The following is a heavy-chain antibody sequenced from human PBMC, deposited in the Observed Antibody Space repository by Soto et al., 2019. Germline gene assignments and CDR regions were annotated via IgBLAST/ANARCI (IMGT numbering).Heavy chain of an antibody. V-gene: IGHV3-11*06. CDR3: ARVAVITAAGTSDY. CDR1: GFTFSDYY. Sequence: GSLRLSCVGSGFTFSDYYMSWIRQVSGKGLEWVAYISGTSDSIPYADSVKGRFTISRDNAKNSLYLQMNSLRAEDTAVYYCARVAVITAAGTSDYWGQGTLVTVSS. CDR2: ISGTSDSI. D-gene: IGHD6-13*01. J-gene: IGHJ4*02.